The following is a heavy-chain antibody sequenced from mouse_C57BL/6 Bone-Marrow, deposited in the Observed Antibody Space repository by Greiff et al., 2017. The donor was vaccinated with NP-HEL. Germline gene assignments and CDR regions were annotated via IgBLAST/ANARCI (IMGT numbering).Heavy chain of an antibody. Sequence: EVQLQESVAELVRPGASVTLSCTASGFNIKNTYMHWVKQRPEQGLEWIGRIDPANGNTKYAPKFQGKATITADTASSTAYLQLSILTSEDTAIYYCAGAMVTTIYYYAMDYWGQGTSVTVAS. CDR1: GFNIKNTY. J-gene: IGHJ4*01. D-gene: IGHD2-1*01. V-gene: IGHV14-3*01. CDR3: AGAMVTTIYYYAMDY. CDR2: IDPANGNT.